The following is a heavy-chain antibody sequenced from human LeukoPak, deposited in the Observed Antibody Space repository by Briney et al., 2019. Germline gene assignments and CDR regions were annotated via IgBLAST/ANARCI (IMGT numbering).Heavy chain of an antibody. CDR1: GGSISSSSYY. D-gene: IGHD4-17*01. J-gene: IGHJ4*02. CDR3: ARHPTADYGETYYFDY. V-gene: IGHV4-39*01. Sequence: SETLSLTCTVSGGSISSSSYYWGWIRQPPGKGLEWIGSIYYSGSTYYNPSLKSRVTISVDTSRNQFSLKLSSVTAADTAVYYCARHPTADYGETYYFDYWGQGTLVTVSS. CDR2: IYYSGST.